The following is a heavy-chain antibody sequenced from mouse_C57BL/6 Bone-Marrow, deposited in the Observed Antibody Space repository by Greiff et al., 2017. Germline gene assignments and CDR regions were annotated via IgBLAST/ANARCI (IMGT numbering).Heavy chain of an antibody. J-gene: IGHJ4*01. Sequence: EVQLQQSGAELVRPGASVKLSCTASGFNIKDSYMHWVKQRPEQGLEWIGRIDPEDGDTEYAPKFQGKATMTADTSSNTAYLQLSSLTSEDTAVYYCTRGYYAMDYWGQGTSVTVSS. CDR1: GFNIKDSY. CDR2: IDPEDGDT. V-gene: IGHV14-1*01. CDR3: TRGYYAMDY.